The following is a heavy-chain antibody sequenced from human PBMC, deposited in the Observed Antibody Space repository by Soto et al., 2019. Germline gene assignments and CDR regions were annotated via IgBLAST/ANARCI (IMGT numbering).Heavy chain of an antibody. CDR2: MNPNSGNT. CDR1: GHTFTSYD. J-gene: IGHJ6*02. V-gene: IGHV1-8*02. CDR3: ARGRFFVWSELYGMDV. Sequence: ASVKVSCKASGHTFTSYDINWVRQATGQGLEWMGWMNPNSGNTGYAQKFQGRVTMTRNTSISTAYMELSSLRSEDTAVYYCARGRFFVWSELYGMDVWGQGTTVTVSS. D-gene: IGHD3-16*01.